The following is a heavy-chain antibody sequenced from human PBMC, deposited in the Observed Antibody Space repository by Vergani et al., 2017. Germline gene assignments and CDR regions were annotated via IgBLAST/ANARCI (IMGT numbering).Heavy chain of an antibody. V-gene: IGHV3-23*01. J-gene: IGHJ4*02. CDR3: ARGYSGSYAADY. CDR2: ISGSGGST. Sequence: EVQLLESGGGLVQPGGSLRLSCAASGFTFSSYAMSWVRQAPGKGLEWVSAISGSGGSTYYADSVKGRFTISRDNSKNTLYLQMNSLRAEDTAVYYCARGYSGSYAADYWGQGTLVTVSS. D-gene: IGHD1-26*01. CDR1: GFTFSSYA.